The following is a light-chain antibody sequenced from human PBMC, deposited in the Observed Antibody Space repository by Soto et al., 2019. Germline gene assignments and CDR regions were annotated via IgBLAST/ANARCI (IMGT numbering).Light chain of an antibody. CDR2: GAS. CDR3: QQYSNSPPWT. Sequence: EIVLTQSPGTLSLSPGERATLSCRASQSVSSSYLAWYQQKPGQAPRLLIYGASSRATGIPDRFSGSGSGTDFTLTISRLEPEDFAVYYCQQYSNSPPWTFGQGTKVDIK. CDR1: QSVSSSY. V-gene: IGKV3-20*01. J-gene: IGKJ1*01.